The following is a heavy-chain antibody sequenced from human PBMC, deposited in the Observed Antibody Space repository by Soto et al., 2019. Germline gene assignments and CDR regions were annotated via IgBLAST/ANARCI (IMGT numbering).Heavy chain of an antibody. Sequence: SVKVSCKASGGTFSSYAISWVRQAPGQGLEWMGGIIPIFGTANYAQKFQGRVTITADKSTSTAYMELSSLRSEDTAVYYCARATPSAAIFGVVPNYYYGMDVWGQGTTVTVSS. J-gene: IGHJ6*02. V-gene: IGHV1-69*06. CDR3: ARATPSAAIFGVVPNYYYGMDV. D-gene: IGHD3-3*01. CDR1: GGTFSSYA. CDR2: IIPIFGTA.